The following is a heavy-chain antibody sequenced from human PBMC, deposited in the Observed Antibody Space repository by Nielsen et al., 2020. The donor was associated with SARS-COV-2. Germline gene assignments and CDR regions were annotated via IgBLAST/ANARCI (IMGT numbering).Heavy chain of an antibody. V-gene: IGHV3-7*05. CDR2: IKQDGNEK. Sequence: GGSLRLSCAASGFNFSSFWMSWVRQAPGKGLEWVADIKQDGNEKYYVDSVKGRFTISRDNAKNSLYLQMNSLRAENTAVYYCARGQGVTIFGPYTHYGMDVWGQGTTVTVSS. J-gene: IGHJ6*02. D-gene: IGHD3-3*01. CDR3: ARGQGVTIFGPYTHYGMDV. CDR1: GFNFSSFW.